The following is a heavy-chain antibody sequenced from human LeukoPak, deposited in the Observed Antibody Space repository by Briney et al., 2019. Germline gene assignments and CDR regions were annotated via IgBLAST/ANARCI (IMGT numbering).Heavy chain of an antibody. J-gene: IGHJ4*02. CDR3: ARASDYYDSSGYSPPDY. Sequence: ASVKVSCKASGGTFSSYAISWVRQAPGQGLEWMGGIIPIFGTANYAQKFQGRVTITADESTSTAYMELSSLRSEDTAVYYCARASDYYDSSGYSPPDYWGQGTLVTVSS. CDR2: IIPIFGTA. CDR1: GGTFSSYA. D-gene: IGHD3-22*01. V-gene: IGHV1-69*13.